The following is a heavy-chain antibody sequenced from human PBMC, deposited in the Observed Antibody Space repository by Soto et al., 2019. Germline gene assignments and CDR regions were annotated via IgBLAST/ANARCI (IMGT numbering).Heavy chain of an antibody. CDR2: IIPIFGTA. D-gene: IGHD2-2*01. Sequence: GASVKVSCKASGGTFSSYAISWVRQAPGQGLEWMGGIIPIFGTANYAQKFQGRVTITADESTSTAYMELSSLRSEDTAVYYCARESVLVPAAFNYWGQGTLVTVSS. V-gene: IGHV1-69*13. CDR3: ARESVLVPAAFNY. CDR1: GGTFSSYA. J-gene: IGHJ4*02.